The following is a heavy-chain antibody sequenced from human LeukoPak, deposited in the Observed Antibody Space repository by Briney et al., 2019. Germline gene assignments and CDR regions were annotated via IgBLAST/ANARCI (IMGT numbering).Heavy chain of an antibody. J-gene: IGHJ4*02. Sequence: SETLSLTCTVSGGSISSSSYYWGWIRQPPGKGLEWIGSIYYSGSTYYNPSLKSRVTISVDTSKNQFSLKLSSVTAADTAVYYCARLANVEARGGGSARTVEDWGQGTLVTVSS. V-gene: IGHV4-39*07. CDR2: IYYSGST. CDR3: ARLANVEARGGGSARTVED. D-gene: IGHD2-15*01. CDR1: GGSISSSSYY.